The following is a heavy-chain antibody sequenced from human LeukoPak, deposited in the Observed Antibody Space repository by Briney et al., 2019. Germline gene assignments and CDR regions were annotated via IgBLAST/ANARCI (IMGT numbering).Heavy chain of an antibody. CDR1: GFTVSSNC. CDR2: IYSGGTT. CDR3: ARLAIFLYGGFDY. Sequence: PGGSLRLSCAASGFTVSSNCMSWVRQAPGKGLEWVTVIYSGGTTHYADSVKGRFTISRDNSKNTLYLQMKSLRAEDTTVYYCARLAIFLYGGFDYWGQGTLVSVSS. J-gene: IGHJ4*02. D-gene: IGHD2-21*01. V-gene: IGHV3-53*01.